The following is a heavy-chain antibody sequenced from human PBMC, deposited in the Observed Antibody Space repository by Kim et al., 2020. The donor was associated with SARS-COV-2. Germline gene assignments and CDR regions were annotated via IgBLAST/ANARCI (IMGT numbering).Heavy chain of an antibody. Sequence: GGSLRLSCAASGFTFSNAWMSWVRQAPGKGLEWVGRIKSKTDGGITDYAAPVKGRFTIARDDSKNTVYLQMNSMKTEDAAVYYCQYYYDSSAYYKTYHFDHWGKGTLVTVSS. CDR2: IKSKTDGGIT. V-gene: IGHV3-15*01. CDR3: QYYYDSSAYYKTYHFDH. CDR1: GFTFSNAW. D-gene: IGHD3-22*01. J-gene: IGHJ4*02.